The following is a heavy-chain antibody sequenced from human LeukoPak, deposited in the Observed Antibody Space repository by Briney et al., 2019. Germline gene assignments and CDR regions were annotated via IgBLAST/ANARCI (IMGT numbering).Heavy chain of an antibody. D-gene: IGHD3-3*01. CDR2: ITGSGGDT. V-gene: IGHV3-23*01. Sequence: TGGSLRLSCAASGFTFNNYAMSWVSQAPGKVLEWVSAITGSGGDTYHADSVKGRFTISRDNSENTLYLQMNSLRAEDTAVYYCAKGSRDSRPYYFDFWGQGTLVTVSS. CDR1: GFTFNNYA. CDR3: AKGSRDSRPYYFDF. J-gene: IGHJ4*02.